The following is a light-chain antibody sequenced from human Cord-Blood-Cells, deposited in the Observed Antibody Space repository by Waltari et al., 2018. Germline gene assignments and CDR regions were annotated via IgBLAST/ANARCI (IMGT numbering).Light chain of an antibody. CDR2: EVS. Sequence: QSALTQPASVSGSPGQSITISCTGTSSDVGGYNQVPWYQQHPGKAPKLMIYEVSNRPSGVSNRFSGSKSGNTASLTISGLQAEDEADYYCSSYTSSSTLVFGTGTKVTVL. CDR1: SSDVGGYNQ. V-gene: IGLV2-14*01. J-gene: IGLJ1*01. CDR3: SSYTSSSTLV.